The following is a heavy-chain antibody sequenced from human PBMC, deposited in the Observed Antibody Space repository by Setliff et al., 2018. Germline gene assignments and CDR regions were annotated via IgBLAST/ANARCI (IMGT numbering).Heavy chain of an antibody. D-gene: IGHD3-10*01. CDR3: ARDFPYFGGSGAFFY. J-gene: IGHJ4*02. Sequence: VASVKVSCKASGYTFTSYGVHWVRQAPGQRLEWMGWINAANGNTKYSQKFQGRVTITRDTSASTVYMELTSVTAADTAMYYCARDFPYFGGSGAFFYWGQGALVTVSS. V-gene: IGHV1-3*01. CDR1: GYTFTSYG. CDR2: INAANGNT.